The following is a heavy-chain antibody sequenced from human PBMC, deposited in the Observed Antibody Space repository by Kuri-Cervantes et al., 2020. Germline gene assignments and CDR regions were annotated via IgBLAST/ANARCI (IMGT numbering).Heavy chain of an antibody. D-gene: IGHD3-3*01. V-gene: IGHV4-34*01. CDR1: GGSFSGYY. CDR2: INHSGST. Sequence: WGTLCLTCAVYGGSFSGYYWNWIRQPPGKGLEWLGEINHSGSTNYNPSLKSRVTISVDTSKNQFSLQLSSVTAAATAVYYCARDLGSYYDFLSGYLGVSGYYYGMDVWGQGTTVTVSS. CDR3: ARDLGSYYDFLSGYLGVSGYYYGMDV. J-gene: IGHJ6*02.